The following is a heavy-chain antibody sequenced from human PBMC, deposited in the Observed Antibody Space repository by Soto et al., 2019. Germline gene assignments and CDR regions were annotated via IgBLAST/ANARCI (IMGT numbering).Heavy chain of an antibody. Sequence: PSETLSLTCTVSGGSISSYYWSWIRQPPGKGLEWIGYIYYSGSTNYNPSLKSRVTISVDTSKNQFSLKLSSVTAADTAVYYCARTRATKYDYIWGSYRQGWDYYYYYMDVWGKGTTVTVSS. V-gene: IGHV4-59*08. CDR2: IYYSGST. CDR1: GGSISSYY. D-gene: IGHD3-16*02. CDR3: ARTRATKYDYIWGSYRQGWDYYYYYMDV. J-gene: IGHJ6*03.